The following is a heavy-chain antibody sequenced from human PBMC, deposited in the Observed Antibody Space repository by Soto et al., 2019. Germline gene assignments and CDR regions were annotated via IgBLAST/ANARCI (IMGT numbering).Heavy chain of an antibody. V-gene: IGHV3-23*01. CDR3: AKATGESYPGSRVFDS. J-gene: IGHJ4*02. CDR2: LTNSGGDK. Sequence: TGGSLRLSCAASGFTFSNYAMTWVRQAPGKGLEWVSTLTNSGGDKIYADSVKARFTISRDNSKNTLFLQMNNLRVDDTAIYYCAKATGESYPGSRVFDSWGQGTRVTVSS. CDR1: GFTFSNYA. D-gene: IGHD3-10*01.